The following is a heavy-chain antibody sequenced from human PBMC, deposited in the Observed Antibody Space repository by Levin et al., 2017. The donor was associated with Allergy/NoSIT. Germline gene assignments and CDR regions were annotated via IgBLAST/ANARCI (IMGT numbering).Heavy chain of an antibody. Sequence: KPSETLSLTCNVSGGSVISGSYYWSWIRQPPGKGLEWIGYISYTGSTNYNPSLKSRVTILVDTSKNQFSLELNSVSAADTAVDFCARYFKGDDAQKFFDLWGRGTLVTVSS. CDR1: GGSVISGSYY. J-gene: IGHJ2*01. CDR3: ARYFKGDDAQKFFDL. V-gene: IGHV4-61*01. CDR2: ISYTGST. D-gene: IGHD3-10*01.